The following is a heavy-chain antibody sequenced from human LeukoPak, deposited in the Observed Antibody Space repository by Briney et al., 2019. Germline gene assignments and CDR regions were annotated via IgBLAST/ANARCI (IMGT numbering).Heavy chain of an antibody. Sequence: GSLRLSCAASGFTFSSYSMNWVRQAPGKGLEWIGYIYYGGSTNYNPSLKSRVTISVDTSKNQFSLKLSSVTAADTAVYYCARDMRGEYCSSTSCPPNPGYYYYYMDVWGKGTTVTVSS. D-gene: IGHD2-2*01. CDR3: ARDMRGEYCSSTSCPPNPGYYYYYMDV. CDR2: IYYGGST. V-gene: IGHV4-59*01. CDR1: GFTFSSYS. J-gene: IGHJ6*03.